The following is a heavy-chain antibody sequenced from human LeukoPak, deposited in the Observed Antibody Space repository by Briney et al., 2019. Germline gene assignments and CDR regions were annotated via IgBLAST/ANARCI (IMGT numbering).Heavy chain of an antibody. V-gene: IGHV3-48*03. Sequence: GGSLRLSCAASGFDLNTYEINWVRQAPGKGLEWIADITISGHTKNYADSVKGRFTISRDNAGTSLYLQMNSLRVEDTGVYYCARGDPHADLWGQGTVLSVSS. CDR3: ARGDPHADL. CDR1: GFDLNTYE. J-gene: IGHJ5*02. CDR2: ITISGHTK.